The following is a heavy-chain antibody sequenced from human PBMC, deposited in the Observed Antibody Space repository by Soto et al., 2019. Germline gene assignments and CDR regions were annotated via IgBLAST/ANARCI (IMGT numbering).Heavy chain of an antibody. D-gene: IGHD6-19*01. Sequence: QVQLQESGPGLVKPSQTLSLTCTVSGGSISSGGYYWSWIRQHPGKGLEWIGYIYYSGSTYYNPSLKIRVTISVETSKNQFSLKLSSVTAADTAVYYCSREKQCLVSFSFDIWGQGTMVTVSS. J-gene: IGHJ3*02. CDR1: GGSISSGGYY. CDR3: SREKQCLVSFSFDI. CDR2: IYYSGST. V-gene: IGHV4-31*03.